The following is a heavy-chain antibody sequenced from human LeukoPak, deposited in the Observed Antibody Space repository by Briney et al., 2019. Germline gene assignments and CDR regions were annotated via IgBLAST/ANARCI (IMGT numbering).Heavy chain of an antibody. CDR2: VNHSGST. J-gene: IGHJ4*02. CDR1: GGSFSGYY. V-gene: IGHV4-34*01. Sequence: PSETLSLTCAVYGGSFSGYYWSWLRQPPGKGLEWIGEVNHSGSTNYNPSLKSRVTISVDTSKNQFSLKLSSVTAADTAVYYCARISRDYVWGSYRYRNWDRFDYWGQGTLVTVSS. D-gene: IGHD3-16*02. CDR3: ARISRDYVWGSYRYRNWDRFDY.